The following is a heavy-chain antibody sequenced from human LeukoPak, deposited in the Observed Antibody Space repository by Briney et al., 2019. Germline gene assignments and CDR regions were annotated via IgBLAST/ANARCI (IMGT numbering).Heavy chain of an antibody. J-gene: IGHJ4*02. CDR2: ISSSSSYI. CDR1: GFIVSGDF. CDR3: ARDSSGWYGDY. Sequence: PEGSLRLSCAASGFIVSGDFMSWVRQAPGKGLEWVSSISSSSSYIYYADSVKGRFTISRDNAKNPLYLQMNSLRAEDTAVYYCARDSSGWYGDYWGQGTLVTVSS. D-gene: IGHD6-19*01. V-gene: IGHV3-21*01.